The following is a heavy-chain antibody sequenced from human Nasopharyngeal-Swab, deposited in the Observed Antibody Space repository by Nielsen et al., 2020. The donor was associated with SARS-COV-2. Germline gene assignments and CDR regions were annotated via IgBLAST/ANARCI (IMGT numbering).Heavy chain of an antibody. Sequence: GGSLRLSCKGSGYKFSNTWIGWVRQMPGKGLEWMGIIYPGDSDTIYSPSFQGQVTISADKSISTAYLQWSSLKASDTAMYYCARSALGTPDDYWGQGTLVTVSS. CDR3: ARSALGTPDDY. CDR1: GYKFSNTW. D-gene: IGHD3-16*01. CDR2: IYPGDSDT. J-gene: IGHJ4*02. V-gene: IGHV5-51*01.